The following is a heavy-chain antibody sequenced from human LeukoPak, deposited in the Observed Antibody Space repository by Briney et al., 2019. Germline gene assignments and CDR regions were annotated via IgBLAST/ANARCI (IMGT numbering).Heavy chain of an antibody. CDR1: GSTFSSYA. V-gene: IGHV3-23*01. CDR3: AKAIVGVSISDY. D-gene: IGHD1-26*01. Sequence: PGGSLRLSCAASGSTFSSYAMNWVRQARGKGLEWVSAISGSGGSTYNADSVKGRFTISRDNSKNTLYLQMNSLRADDTAVYYCAKAIVGVSISDYWGQGTLVTVSS. CDR2: ISGSGGST. J-gene: IGHJ4*02.